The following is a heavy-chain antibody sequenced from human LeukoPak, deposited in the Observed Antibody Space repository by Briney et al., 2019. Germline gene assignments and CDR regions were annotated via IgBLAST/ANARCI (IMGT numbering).Heavy chain of an antibody. CDR3: ARSIKGGWELPHDAFDI. CDR2: IYHSGST. D-gene: IGHD1-26*01. Sequence: SETLSLTCAVSGGSISSSNWWSWVRQPPGKGLEWIGEIYHSGSTNYNPSLKSRVTISVDKSKNQFSLKLSSVTAADTAVYYRARSIKGGWELPHDAFDIWGQGTMVTVSS. V-gene: IGHV4-4*02. CDR1: GGSISSSNW. J-gene: IGHJ3*02.